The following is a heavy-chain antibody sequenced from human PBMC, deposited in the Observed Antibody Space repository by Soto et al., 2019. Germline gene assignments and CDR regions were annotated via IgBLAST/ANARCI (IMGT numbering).Heavy chain of an antibody. CDR2: INPSGTRT. Sequence: QVQLEQSGTEVKKAGASVKLSCKASGFIFSKYYMHWVRQAPGQGLEWVGIINPSGTRTSCAPKFQGRVTMTRDTSTSTVYMELSSLTSDDTAVYYCARDNSYPTAWWFDPWGRGTLVTVSS. CDR3: ARDNSYPTAWWFDP. CDR1: GFIFSKYY. D-gene: IGHD2-21*02. V-gene: IGHV1-46*01. J-gene: IGHJ5*02.